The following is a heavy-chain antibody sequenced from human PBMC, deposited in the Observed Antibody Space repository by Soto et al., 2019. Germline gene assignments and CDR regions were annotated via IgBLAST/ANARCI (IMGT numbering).Heavy chain of an antibody. D-gene: IGHD3-22*01. CDR3: ARSKFDYYDSSGYYLEKDYFDY. Sequence: SETLSLTCTVSGGSTSSSSYYWGWIRQPPGKGLEWIGSIYYSGSTYYNPSLKSRVTISVDTSKNQFSLKLSSVTAADTAVYYCARSKFDYYDSSGYYLEKDYFDYWGQGTLVTVSS. V-gene: IGHV4-39*01. J-gene: IGHJ4*02. CDR1: GGSTSSSSYY. CDR2: IYYSGST.